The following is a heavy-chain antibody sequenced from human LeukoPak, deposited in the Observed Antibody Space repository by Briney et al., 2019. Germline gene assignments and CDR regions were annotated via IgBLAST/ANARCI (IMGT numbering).Heavy chain of an antibody. Sequence: GASVKVSCKASGYIFTTYDITWVRQAPGQGLEWMGWISVYNGNTNYAQNLQDRITMTTDTSTTTAYMELRSLRSDDTAVYYCARGSGIAVAGTFYPDWGQGTLVTVSS. CDR1: GYIFTTYD. J-gene: IGHJ4*02. CDR3: ARGSGIAVAGTFYPD. D-gene: IGHD6-19*01. V-gene: IGHV1-18*01. CDR2: ISVYNGNT.